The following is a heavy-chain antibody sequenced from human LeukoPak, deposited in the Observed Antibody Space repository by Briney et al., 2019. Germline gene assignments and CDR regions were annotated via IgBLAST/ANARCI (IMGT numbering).Heavy chain of an antibody. CDR3: ARVGVDYSGNILKYFYDY. CDR1: GCSISSYQ. Sequence: PSETLSLTCTVSGCSISSYQWSWIRQPPGKGLEWIGNIYHSGSANYNPSLTSRVIISVDTSKNQFFLKLSPVIATDTAVYYCARVGVDYSGNILKYFYDYWGQGTLVTVSS. J-gene: IGHJ4*02. D-gene: IGHD4-23*01. CDR2: IYHSGSA. V-gene: IGHV4-59*12.